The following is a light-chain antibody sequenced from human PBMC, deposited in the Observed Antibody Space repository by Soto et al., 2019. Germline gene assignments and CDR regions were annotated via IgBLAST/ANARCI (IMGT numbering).Light chain of an antibody. J-gene: IGLJ3*02. CDR2: EVS. CDR3: TSYAGSDIWV. Sequence: QSALTQPPSASGSPGQSVTISCTGTSSDVGAYNYVSWYQQYPGKAPKLMIYEVSKRPSGVHDRFSGSKSGKTASLTVSGLQPEDEADYYCTSYAGSDIWVFGGGTKVTVL. CDR1: SSDVGAYNY. V-gene: IGLV2-8*01.